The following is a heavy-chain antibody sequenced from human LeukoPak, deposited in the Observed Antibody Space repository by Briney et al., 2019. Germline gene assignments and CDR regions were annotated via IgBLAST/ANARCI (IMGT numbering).Heavy chain of an antibody. CDR1: GGSFSGYY. Sequence: SETLSLTCAVYGGSFSGYYWSWIRQPPGKGLEWIGEINHSGSTNYDPPLKSRVTISVDTSKNQFSLKPSSVTAADTAVYYCARAEGYCSGGSCWTYYYFDYWGQGTLVTVSS. J-gene: IGHJ4*02. V-gene: IGHV4-34*01. D-gene: IGHD2-15*01. CDR3: ARAEGYCSGGSCWTYYYFDY. CDR2: INHSGST.